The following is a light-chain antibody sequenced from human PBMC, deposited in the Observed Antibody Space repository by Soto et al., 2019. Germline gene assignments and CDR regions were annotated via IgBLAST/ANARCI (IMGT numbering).Light chain of an antibody. CDR1: SSNIGAGYD. J-gene: IGLJ1*01. CDR2: GNS. V-gene: IGLV1-40*01. CDR3: QSYDSRLRYV. Sequence: QSALTQPPSVSGAPGQRVTISCTGSSSNIGAGYDVHWYQQLPGTAPKLLIYGNSNRPSGVPDRFSGSKSGTSASLAITGLQAEDEADYYCQSYDSRLRYVFRTGTKVTVL.